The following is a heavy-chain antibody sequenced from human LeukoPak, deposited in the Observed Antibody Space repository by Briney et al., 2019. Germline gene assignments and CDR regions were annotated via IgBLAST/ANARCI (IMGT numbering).Heavy chain of an antibody. Sequence: GGSLRLSCAASGFTFSSYAMSWVRQAPGKGLEWVSAISGSGGSTYYADSVKGRFTISRDNSKNTLYLQMNSLRAEDTAVYYRASRVGDLGWYFDLWGRGTLVTVSS. V-gene: IGHV3-23*01. CDR1: GFTFSSYA. J-gene: IGHJ2*01. CDR2: ISGSGGST. CDR3: ASRVGDLGWYFDL. D-gene: IGHD1-26*01.